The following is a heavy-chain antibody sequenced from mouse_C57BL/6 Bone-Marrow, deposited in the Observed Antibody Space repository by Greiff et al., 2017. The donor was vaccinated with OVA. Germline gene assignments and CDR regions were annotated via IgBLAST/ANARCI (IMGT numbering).Heavy chain of an antibody. J-gene: IGHJ3*01. Sequence: QVQLKESGAELVKPGASVKLSCKASGYTFTEYTIHWVKQRSGQGLEWIGWFYPGSGSIKYNEKFKDKATLTADKSSSTVDMELSRLTSEDSAVYFCARHEANYYGSPAWFAYWGQGTLVTVSA. D-gene: IGHD1-1*01. CDR3: ARHEANYYGSPAWFAY. V-gene: IGHV1-62-2*01. CDR2: FYPGSGSI. CDR1: GYTFTEYT.